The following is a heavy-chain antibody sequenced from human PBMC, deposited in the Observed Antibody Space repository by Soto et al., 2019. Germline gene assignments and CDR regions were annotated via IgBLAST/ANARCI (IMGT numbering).Heavy chain of an antibody. CDR2: IYYSGCT. CDR3: ARLGANAYCGGDCYLDP. CDR1: GGSISSYY. D-gene: IGHD2-21*02. J-gene: IGHJ5*02. V-gene: IGHV4-59*01. Sequence: QVQLQESGPGLVKPSETLSLTCTVSGGSISSYYWSWIRQPPGKGLECIGYIYYSGCTNYNPSLKSRVTISVDTSKNQFSLKLNSVTAADTAVYYCARLGANAYCGGDCYLDPWGQGTLVTVSS.